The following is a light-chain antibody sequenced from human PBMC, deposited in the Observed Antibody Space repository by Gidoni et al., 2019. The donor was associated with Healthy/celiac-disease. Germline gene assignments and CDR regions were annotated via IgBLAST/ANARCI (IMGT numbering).Light chain of an antibody. Sequence: AIRMTQSPSSFSASTGDRVTITCRASQGISSYLAWYQQKPGKAPKLLIYAASTLHSGVPSRFSGSGSGTDFTLTISCLQSEDFATYYCQQYYSYPCSFGQGTKLEIK. V-gene: IGKV1-8*01. J-gene: IGKJ2*04. CDR2: AAS. CDR1: QGISSY. CDR3: QQYYSYPCS.